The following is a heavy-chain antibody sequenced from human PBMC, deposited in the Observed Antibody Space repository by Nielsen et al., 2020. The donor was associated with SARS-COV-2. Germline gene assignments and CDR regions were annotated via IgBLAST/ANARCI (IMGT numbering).Heavy chain of an antibody. V-gene: IGHV3-73*01. Sequence: GGSLRLSCAASGFTFSGSAMHWVRQASGKGLEWVGRIRSKANSYATAYAASVKGRFTISRDDSKNTAYLQMNSLKTEDTAVYYCARDPYQVNDYWGQGTLVTVSS. CDR3: ARDPYQVNDY. CDR2: IRSKANSYAT. J-gene: IGHJ4*02. CDR1: GFTFSGSA.